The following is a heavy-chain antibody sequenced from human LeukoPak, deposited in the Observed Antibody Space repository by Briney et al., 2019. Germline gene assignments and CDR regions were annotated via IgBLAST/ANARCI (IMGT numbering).Heavy chain of an antibody. CDR1: GYTLTELS. V-gene: IGHV1-24*01. CDR2: FDPEDGET. J-gene: IGHJ4*02. D-gene: IGHD3-9*01. CDR3: ATGQHDILTGYIY. Sequence: GASVKVSCKVSGYTLTELSMHWVRQAPGKGLEWMGGFDPEDGETIYAQKFQGRVTTTEDTSTDTAYMELSSLRSEDTAVYYCATGQHDILTGYIYWGQGTLVTVSS.